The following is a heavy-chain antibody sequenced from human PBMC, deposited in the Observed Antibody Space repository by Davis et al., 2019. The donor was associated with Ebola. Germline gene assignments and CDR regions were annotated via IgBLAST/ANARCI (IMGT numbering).Heavy chain of an antibody. CDR3: ERGEVRFLEWLTWWFDP. V-gene: IGHV3-53*01. J-gene: IGHJ5*02. Sequence: GESLKISCAASGFTVSSNYMSCLRQAPVKGLEWVSVIYSGGSTYYADSVKGRFTISRDNSKNTLYLQMNSLRAEDTAVYYWERGEVRFLEWLTWWFDPWGQGTLVTVSS. D-gene: IGHD3-3*01. CDR1: GFTVSSNY. CDR2: IYSGGST.